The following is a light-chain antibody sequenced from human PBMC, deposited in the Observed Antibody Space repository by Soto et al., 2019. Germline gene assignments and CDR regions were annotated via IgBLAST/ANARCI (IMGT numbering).Light chain of an antibody. Sequence: QSVLTQPPSVSAAPGQKVTISCSGSSSNIGNNYVSWYQQLPGTAPKLLIYDNNKRPSGIPDRFSGSKSGTSATLGITGLQTGDEADYYCGTWDSGLSAGAVFGGGIKLTVL. CDR3: GTWDSGLSAGAV. CDR1: SSNIGNNY. CDR2: DNN. J-gene: IGLJ2*01. V-gene: IGLV1-51*01.